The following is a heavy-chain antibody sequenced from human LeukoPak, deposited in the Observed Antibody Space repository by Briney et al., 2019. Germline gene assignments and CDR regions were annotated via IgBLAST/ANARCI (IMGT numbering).Heavy chain of an antibody. Sequence: GGSLRLSCAASGFTFSSYSMNWVRQAPGKGLEWVSLINSDGTSTIYADSVKGRFTISRDTAKNTLYLEMNRLRADDTAVYYCTRAGSGSSYDSWGQGTLVTVSS. V-gene: IGHV3-74*01. CDR2: INSDGTST. D-gene: IGHD3-10*01. J-gene: IGHJ4*02. CDR1: GFTFSSYS. CDR3: TRAGSGSSYDS.